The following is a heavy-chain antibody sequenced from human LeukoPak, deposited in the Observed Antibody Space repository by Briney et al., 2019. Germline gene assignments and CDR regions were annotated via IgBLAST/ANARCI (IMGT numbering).Heavy chain of an antibody. CDR2: ISGSGGST. J-gene: IGHJ4*02. Sequence: GGSLRLSCAASGFTFSSYGMHWVRQAPGKGLEWVSAISGSGGSTYYADSVKGRFTISRDNSKNTLYLQMNSLRAEDTAVYYCASRWLLSYFDFWGQGTLVTVSS. D-gene: IGHD3-3*01. V-gene: IGHV3-23*01. CDR3: ASRWLLSYFDF. CDR1: GFTFSSYG.